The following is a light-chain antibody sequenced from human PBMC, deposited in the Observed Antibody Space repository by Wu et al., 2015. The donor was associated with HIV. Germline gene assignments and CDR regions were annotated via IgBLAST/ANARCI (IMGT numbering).Light chain of an antibody. V-gene: IGKV3-11*01. CDR3: QQHANWPLT. CDR2: DTS. CDR1: RSVSSA. J-gene: IGKJ5*01. Sequence: EIVLTQSPAALSISPGERATLSCRASRSVSSAVAWYQQKPGQAPRLLIYDTSTRATGIPARFTGGGSGTDYSLTISRLEPEDFAVYYCQQHANWPLTFGQGTRLEIK.